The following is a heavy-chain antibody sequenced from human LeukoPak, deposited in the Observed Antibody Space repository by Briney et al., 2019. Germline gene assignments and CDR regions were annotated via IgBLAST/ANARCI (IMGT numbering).Heavy chain of an antibody. CDR3: ARVRYFDWLSWFDP. CDR2: INPNSGGT. D-gene: IGHD3-9*01. CDR1: GYTFTGYY. J-gene: IGHJ5*02. V-gene: IGHV1-2*02. Sequence: ASVKVSCKASGYTFTGYYMHWVRQAPGQGLEWIGWINPNSGGTNYAQKFQGRVTMTRDTSISTAYMELSRLRSDDTAVYYCARVRYFDWLSWFDPWGQGTLVTVSS.